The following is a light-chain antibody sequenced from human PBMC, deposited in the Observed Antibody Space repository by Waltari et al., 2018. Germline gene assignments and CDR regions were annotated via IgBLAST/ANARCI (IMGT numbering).Light chain of an antibody. Sequence: DIQMTQSPSSLSASVGDRVTITCQASHDITTFLTWYQQKPGKAPTLLIYDAYTLQTGVTSRFSGSGSGTVFTFSISGLQPEDIATYYCQQYDSLPVTFGGGTKVEI. V-gene: IGKV1-33*01. CDR1: HDITTF. CDR3: QQYDSLPVT. CDR2: DAY. J-gene: IGKJ4*01.